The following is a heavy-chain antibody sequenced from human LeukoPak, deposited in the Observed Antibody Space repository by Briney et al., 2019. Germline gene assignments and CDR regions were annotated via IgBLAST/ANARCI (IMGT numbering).Heavy chain of an antibody. CDR3: ARDRIPYYYGSGGNHDAFDI. Sequence: GASVKVSCKASGYTFTGYYMHWVRQAPGQGLEWMGWINPNSGGTNYAQKFQGRVTMTTDTSTSTAYMELRSLRSDDTAVYYCARDRIPYYYGSGGNHDAFDIWGQGTMVTVSS. D-gene: IGHD3-10*01. CDR2: INPNSGGT. V-gene: IGHV1-2*02. CDR1: GYTFTGYY. J-gene: IGHJ3*02.